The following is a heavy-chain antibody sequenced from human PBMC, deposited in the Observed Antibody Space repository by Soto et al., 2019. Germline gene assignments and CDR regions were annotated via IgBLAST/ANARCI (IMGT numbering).Heavy chain of an antibody. CDR2: INHSGSN. V-gene: IGHV4-34*02. J-gene: IGHJ3*02. Sequence: QLQQWGAGLLKPSETLSLTCVVSGGSFSTYYYNWIRQSPGKGLEWIGEINHSGSNNYSPSLTSRVTMSLDTSKNQFSLKLTSVTAADTAVYYCARGGSNDWQVAFDIWGQGTRVTVSS. CDR1: GGSFSTYY. CDR3: ARGGSNDWQVAFDI. D-gene: IGHD3-9*01.